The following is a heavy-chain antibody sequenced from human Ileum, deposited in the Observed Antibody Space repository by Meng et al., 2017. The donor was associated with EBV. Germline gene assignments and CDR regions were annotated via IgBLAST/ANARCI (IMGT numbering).Heavy chain of an antibody. J-gene: IGHJ4*02. D-gene: IGHD4-17*01. V-gene: IGHV4-4*02. Sequence: QWHLEESCPCWGNLSGNLALTCAVTGDSIISNNWWSWVRQPPGKGLEWIGEIYHSGSTNYNPSFKSRVTMSVDKSKNQISLNLSSVTAADTAVYYCASGRDYAWHSWGRGTLVTVSS. CDR3: ASGRDYAWHS. CDR2: IYHSGST. CDR1: GDSIISNNW.